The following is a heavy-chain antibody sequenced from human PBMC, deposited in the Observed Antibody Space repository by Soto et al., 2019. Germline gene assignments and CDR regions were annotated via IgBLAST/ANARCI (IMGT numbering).Heavy chain of an antibody. V-gene: IGHV4-31*03. CDR2: IYHSGST. D-gene: IGHD3-10*01. J-gene: IGHJ5*02. Sequence: SETLSLTCTVSGASISSSGYYWTWIRQHPGKGLEWIGYIYHSGSTSYNPSLKSRVYMSLDTSNNQVLLSLSSVTAADTAVYYCVRDIIMAVGEALFDPWGQGTLVTVSS. CDR3: VRDIIMAVGEALFDP. CDR1: GASISSSGYY.